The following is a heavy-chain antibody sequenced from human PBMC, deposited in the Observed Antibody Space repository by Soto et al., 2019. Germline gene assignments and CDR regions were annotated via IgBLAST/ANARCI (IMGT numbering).Heavy chain of an antibody. CDR3: ASSRFGELYNWFDP. Sequence: SETLSPTCTVSGGSISSGGYYWSWIRQHPGKGLEWIGYIYYSGSTYYNPSLKSRVTISVDTSKNQFSLKLSSVTAADTAVYYCASSRFGELYNWFDPWGQGTLVTV. D-gene: IGHD3-10*01. J-gene: IGHJ5*02. V-gene: IGHV4-31*02. CDR1: GGSISSGGYY. CDR2: IYYSGST.